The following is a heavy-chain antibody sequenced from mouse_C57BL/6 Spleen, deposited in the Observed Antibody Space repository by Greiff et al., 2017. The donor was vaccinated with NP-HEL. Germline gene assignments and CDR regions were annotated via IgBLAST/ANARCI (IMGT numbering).Heavy chain of an antibody. CDR1: GFSINSDCY. V-gene: IGHV3-3*01. CDR2: TFYSGIT. CDR3: ARALPRGYFDV. Sequence: EVQLKQSGPSLVRPSQTLSLTCTVTGFSINSDCYWIWIRQFPGNKLEYIGYTFYSGITYYNPSLESRTYITRDTSKNQFSLKLSSVTTEDTATYYCARALPRGYFDVWGTGTTVTVSS. J-gene: IGHJ1*03. D-gene: IGHD5-1*01.